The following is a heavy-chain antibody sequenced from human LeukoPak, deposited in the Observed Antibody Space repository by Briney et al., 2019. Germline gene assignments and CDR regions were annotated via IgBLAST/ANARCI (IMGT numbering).Heavy chain of an antibody. CDR1: GYTFTSYG. CDR3: ARGQGGSGWYDYYGMDV. V-gene: IGHV1-18*01. CDR2: ISAYNGNT. Sequence: ASVKVSCKASGYTFTSYGISWVRQAPGQGLEWMGWISAYNGNTNYAQKLQGRVTMTTDTSTSTAYMELRSLRSDDTAVYYCARGQGGSGWYDYYGMDVWGQGTTVTVSS. J-gene: IGHJ6*02. D-gene: IGHD6-19*01.